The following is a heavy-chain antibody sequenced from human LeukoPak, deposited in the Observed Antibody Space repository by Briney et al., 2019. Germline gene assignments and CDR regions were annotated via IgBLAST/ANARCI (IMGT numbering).Heavy chain of an antibody. CDR2: ISGSGGST. Sequence: GGSLRLSCAASGFTFSSYAMSWVRQAPGKGLEWVSAISGSGGSTYYADSVKGRFTISRDNSKNTLYLQMNSLRAEDTAVYYCAKNLGRPPHVYYFDYWGQGTLVTVSS. D-gene: IGHD6-25*01. V-gene: IGHV3-23*01. CDR3: AKNLGRPPHVYYFDY. J-gene: IGHJ4*02. CDR1: GFTFSSYA.